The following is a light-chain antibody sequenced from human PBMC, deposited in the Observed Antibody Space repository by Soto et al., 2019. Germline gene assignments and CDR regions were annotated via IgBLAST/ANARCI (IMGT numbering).Light chain of an antibody. CDR2: EAS. CDR3: QQRSDWPLT. Sequence: EIVLTQSPATLSLSPGERATLSCRASQSVSNSLAWYQQKPGQAPRLLIYEASNRDTGVPARFSGSGSGTEFTLTISSLEPEDFAVYYCQQRSDWPLTFGRGTKVEIK. CDR1: QSVSNS. V-gene: IGKV3-11*01. J-gene: IGKJ4*01.